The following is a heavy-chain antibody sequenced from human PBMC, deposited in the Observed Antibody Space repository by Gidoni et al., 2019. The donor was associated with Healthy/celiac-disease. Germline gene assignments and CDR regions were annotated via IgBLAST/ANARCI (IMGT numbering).Heavy chain of an antibody. CDR2: ISWNSGSI. Sequence: EVQLLEAGGGLVQRGRSLRLACAASGLTFDDYAMHWVRQAPGKGLGWVSSISWNSGSIGYADSVKGLFTISRDNAKNSLYLQMNSLRAEDTALYYCAKESGYDRRRGYFDYWGQGTLVTVSS. CDR1: GLTFDDYA. V-gene: IGHV3-9*01. CDR3: AKESGYDRRRGYFDY. D-gene: IGHD5-12*01. J-gene: IGHJ4*02.